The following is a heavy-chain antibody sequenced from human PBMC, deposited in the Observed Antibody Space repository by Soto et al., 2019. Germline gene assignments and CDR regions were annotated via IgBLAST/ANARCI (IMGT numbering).Heavy chain of an antibody. Sequence: EVQLVESGGGTVQPGGSLRLSCVASGFTFRNYGMNWVRQAPGKGLERVSYIGSIMTTKYYADSVKGLFTVSRDNAKNTLYLQMNRLRDHDTSVYYCARGRGSRPDYWGQGTLVTVSS. CDR1: GFTFRNYG. CDR2: IGSIMTTK. CDR3: ARGRGSRPDY. J-gene: IGHJ4*02. V-gene: IGHV3-48*02. D-gene: IGHD3-10*01.